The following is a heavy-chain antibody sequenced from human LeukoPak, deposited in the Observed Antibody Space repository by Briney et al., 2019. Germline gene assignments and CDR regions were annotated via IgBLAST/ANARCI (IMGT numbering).Heavy chain of an antibody. Sequence: GGSLRLSCAASGFTFSSYAMSWVRQAPGKGLEWVSAISGSGGSTYYADSVKGRFTISRDNAKNSLYLQMNSLRAEDTAVYYCARAALKGSYYLDYWGQGTLVTVSS. CDR3: ARAALKGSYYLDY. V-gene: IGHV3-23*01. CDR2: ISGSGGST. D-gene: IGHD3-10*01. J-gene: IGHJ4*02. CDR1: GFTFSSYA.